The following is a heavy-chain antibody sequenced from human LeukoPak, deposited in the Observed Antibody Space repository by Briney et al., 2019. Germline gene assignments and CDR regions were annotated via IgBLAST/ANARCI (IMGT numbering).Heavy chain of an antibody. Sequence: GASVKVSCKASGYTFTSYGISWVRQAPGQGLEWMGWISAYNGNTNYAQKLQGRVTMTTDTSTSTAYMEQRSLRSDDTAVYYCARGLYKGDYWYWFDPWGQGTLVTVSS. V-gene: IGHV1-18*01. CDR3: ARGLYKGDYWYWFDP. CDR1: GYTFTSYG. J-gene: IGHJ5*02. CDR2: ISAYNGNT. D-gene: IGHD4-17*01.